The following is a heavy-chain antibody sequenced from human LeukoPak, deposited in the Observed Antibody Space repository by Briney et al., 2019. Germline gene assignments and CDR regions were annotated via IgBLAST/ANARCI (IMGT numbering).Heavy chain of an antibody. CDR1: GFTFNSHE. CDR2: ITSSGGIT. V-gene: IGHV3-48*03. J-gene: IGHJ4*02. Sequence: GGSLRLSCAASGFTFNSHEMHWVRQAPGKGLDWVSYITSSGGITYYADSVKGRFTISRHNSKNTLYLQMNSLRAEDTAVYYCARGGGGYAVDYWGQGTLVTVSS. D-gene: IGHD5-12*01. CDR3: ARGGGGYAVDY.